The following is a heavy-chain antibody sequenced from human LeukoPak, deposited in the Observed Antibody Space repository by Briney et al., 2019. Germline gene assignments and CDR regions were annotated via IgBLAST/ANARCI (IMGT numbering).Heavy chain of an antibody. D-gene: IGHD2-8*02. CDR2: IYHSGSS. CDR1: GGSISSYY. Sequence: PSGTLSLTCTVSGGSISSYYWSWIRQPPGKGLEWIGYIYHSGSSYYNPSLKSRVTISVDRSKNQFSLKLSSVTAADTAVYYCARTPGLLAYYFDYWGQGTLVTVSS. CDR3: ARTPGLLAYYFDY. V-gene: IGHV4-59*12. J-gene: IGHJ4*02.